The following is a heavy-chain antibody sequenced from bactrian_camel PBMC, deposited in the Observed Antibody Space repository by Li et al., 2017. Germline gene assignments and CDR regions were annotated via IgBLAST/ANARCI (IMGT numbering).Heavy chain of an antibody. J-gene: IGHJ4*01. V-gene: IGHV3S53*01. CDR1: GGSLSRDC. CDR2: IERNGRT. D-gene: IGHD2*01. Sequence: HVQLVESGGGSVQAGGSLRLSCEASGGSLSRDCAGWFRQAPGQERVKVASIERNGRTTYADSVKGRFTVSRDNANNTVNLMMNSLKPEDTAMYYCAANFGPYCSGPYLARRANFLGQGTQVTVS.